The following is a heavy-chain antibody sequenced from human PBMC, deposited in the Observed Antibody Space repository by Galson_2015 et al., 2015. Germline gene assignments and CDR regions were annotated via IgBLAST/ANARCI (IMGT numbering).Heavy chain of an antibody. Sequence: SLRLSCAASGFTFSSYAMNWVRQAPGKGLDWVPTISASGVSTYYADSVKGRFTLSRDNSKNTLYLQMNSLRAEDTALYYCAKALSSAWYYFDSWGQGALVTVSS. J-gene: IGHJ4*02. CDR1: GFTFSSYA. V-gene: IGHV3-23*01. CDR2: ISASGVST. CDR3: AKALSSAWYYFDS. D-gene: IGHD6-19*01.